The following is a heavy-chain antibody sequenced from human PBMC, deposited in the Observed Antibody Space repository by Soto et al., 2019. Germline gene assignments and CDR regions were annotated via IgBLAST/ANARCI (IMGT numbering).Heavy chain of an antibody. CDR2: IKQVGSEK. V-gene: IGHV3-7*03. Sequence: GGSLRLSCAASGFTFSSYWMSWVRQAPGKGLEWVANIKQVGSEKYYVDSVKGRFTISRNNAKNSLYLQMNSLRAEDTAVYYCARGEFYDYVWGSYRPFFDYWGQGTLVTVSS. D-gene: IGHD3-16*02. J-gene: IGHJ4*02. CDR3: ARGEFYDYVWGSYRPFFDY. CDR1: GFTFSSYW.